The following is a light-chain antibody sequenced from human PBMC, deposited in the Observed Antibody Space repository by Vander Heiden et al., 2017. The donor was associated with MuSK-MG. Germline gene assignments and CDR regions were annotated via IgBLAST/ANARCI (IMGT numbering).Light chain of an antibody. CDR3: VLLVGRDIFA. J-gene: IGLJ1*01. CDR1: SGAVSTSSY. V-gene: IGLV8-61*01. Sequence: QAVVTQEPSLSVSPGGTVTLTCGLDSGAVSTSSYPSWYQQTPGQAPRTLIYGTKIRSSGVPNRFSGSILGNKAALTITGAQAEDESDYYCVLLVGRDIFAFGPGTKLTVL. CDR2: GTK.